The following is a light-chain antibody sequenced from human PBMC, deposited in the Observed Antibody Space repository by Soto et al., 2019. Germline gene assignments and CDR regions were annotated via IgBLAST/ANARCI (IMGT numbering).Light chain of an antibody. CDR3: ISYTSSSTLGV. CDR2: DVS. Sequence: QSALTQPASVSGSPGQSITISCTGTSSDVGGYNYVSLYQQHPGKAPKLMIYDVSNRPSGVSNCFSGSKSGNTASLPISGLQAEDEADYYCISYTSSSTLGVFGGGTKLTVL. J-gene: IGLJ2*01. CDR1: SSDVGGYNY. V-gene: IGLV2-14*01.